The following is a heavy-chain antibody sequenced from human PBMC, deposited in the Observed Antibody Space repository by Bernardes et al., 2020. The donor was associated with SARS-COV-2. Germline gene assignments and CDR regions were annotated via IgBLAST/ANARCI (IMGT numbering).Heavy chain of an antibody. CDR3: ATDQRYYDILTGRTHYYGMDV. J-gene: IGHJ6*02. V-gene: IGHV1-24*01. Sequence: ASVKVSCKVSGYTLTELSMHWVRQAPGKGLEWMGGFDPEDGETIYAQKFQGRVTMTEDTSTDTAYMELSSLRSEDTAVYYCATDQRYYDILTGRTHYYGMDVWGQGTTVTVSS. CDR1: GYTLTELS. D-gene: IGHD3-9*01. CDR2: FDPEDGET.